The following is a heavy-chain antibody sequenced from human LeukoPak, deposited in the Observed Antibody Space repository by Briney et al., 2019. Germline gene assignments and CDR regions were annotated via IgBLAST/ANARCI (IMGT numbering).Heavy chain of an antibody. D-gene: IGHD3-22*01. CDR1: GYTFTSYY. Sequence: ASVKVSCKASGYTFTSYYMHWVRQAPGQGLEWMGIINPSGGSTSYAQKFQGRVTMTRDTSTSTVYMELSSLRSEDTAVYYCARGEYYYDSSGKEHDYWGQGTLVTVSS. V-gene: IGHV1-46*01. J-gene: IGHJ4*02. CDR2: INPSGGST. CDR3: ARGEYYYDSSGKEHDY.